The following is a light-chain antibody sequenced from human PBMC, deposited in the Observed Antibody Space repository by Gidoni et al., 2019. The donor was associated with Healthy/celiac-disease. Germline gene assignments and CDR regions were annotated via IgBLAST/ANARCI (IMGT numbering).Light chain of an antibody. V-gene: IGKV3-20*01. CDR1: QSVSSSY. CDR3: QQYGSSPYT. CDR2: GAS. J-gene: IGKJ2*01. Sequence: EIVLTQSHGPLSLSPGERATLSCRASQSVSSSYLAWYQQKPGQAPRLLIYGASSRATGIPDRFSGSGSGTDFTLTISRLEPEDFAVYYCQQYGSSPYTFGQGTKLEIK.